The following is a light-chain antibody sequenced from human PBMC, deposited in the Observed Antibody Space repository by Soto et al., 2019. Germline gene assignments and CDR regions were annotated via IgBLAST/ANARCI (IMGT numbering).Light chain of an antibody. CDR1: QSVSSY. J-gene: IGKJ4*01. V-gene: IGKV3-11*01. CDR3: QHRSNWPPLT. CDR2: DAS. Sequence: EIVLTQSPATLSLSPGERATLSCRASQSVSSYLAWYQQKPGLAPRLLIYDASNRATGIPARFSGSGSGTDFTLTISSLEPEDFAVYYCQHRSNWPPLTFGGGTKVEIK.